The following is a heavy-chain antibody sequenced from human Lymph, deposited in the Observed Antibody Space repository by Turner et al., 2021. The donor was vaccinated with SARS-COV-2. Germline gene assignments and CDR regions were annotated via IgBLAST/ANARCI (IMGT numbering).Heavy chain of an antibody. CDR3: ARRHSGNYDAFDI. CDR2: IIPILGIA. V-gene: IGHV1-69*10. Sequence: QVQLVQSGAEVKKPGSSVNVSCKASGGTFSTYVISWVRQAPGQGLEWMGGIIPILGIANYAQKFQGRVTITADKSTSTAYMELSRLRSEDTAVYHCARRHSGNYDAFDIWGQGTMVTVSS. J-gene: IGHJ3*02. D-gene: IGHD1-26*01. CDR1: GGTFSTYV.